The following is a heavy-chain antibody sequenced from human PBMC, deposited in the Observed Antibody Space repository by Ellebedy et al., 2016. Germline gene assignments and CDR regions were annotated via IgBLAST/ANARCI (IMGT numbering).Heavy chain of an antibody. D-gene: IGHD2-21*01. J-gene: IGHJ4*02. CDR2: INDRGRI. CDR3: ARGLAGARMNY. Sequence: GSLRLSCAAYGGSFSNYYWSWTRQPPGKGLEWIGEINDRGRISYNPSLKSRVTISVDTSKNQFSLKLSSVTAADAAVYYCARGLAGARMNYWGQGTLVTVSS. CDR1: GGSFSNYY. V-gene: IGHV4-34*01.